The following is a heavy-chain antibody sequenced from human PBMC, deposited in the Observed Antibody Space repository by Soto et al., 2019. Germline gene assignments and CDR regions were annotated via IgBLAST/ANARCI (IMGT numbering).Heavy chain of an antibody. D-gene: IGHD6-13*01. CDR3: ARDSSSWYVDYYYYGMDV. J-gene: IGHJ6*02. Sequence: GGSLRLSCAASGFTFSNAWMNWVRQAPGKGLEWVGRIKSKTDGGTTDYAAPVKGRFTISRDDSKNTLYLQMNSLKTEDTAVYYCARDSSSWYVDYYYYGMDVWGQGTTVTVSS. V-gene: IGHV3-15*07. CDR1: GFTFSNAW. CDR2: IKSKTDGGTT.